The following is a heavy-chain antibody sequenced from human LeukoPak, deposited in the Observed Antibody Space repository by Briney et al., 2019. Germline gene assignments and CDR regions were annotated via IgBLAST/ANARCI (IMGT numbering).Heavy chain of an antibody. CDR3: ARDSSSWYGDYYYYYMDV. J-gene: IGHJ6*03. Sequence: ASVKVSCKASGYTFTGYYMHWVRQAPGQGLEWMGWINPNSGGTNYAQKFKGRVTMTRDTYISTAYMELSRLRSDDTAVYYCARDSSSWYGDYYYYYMDVWGKGTTVTVSS. D-gene: IGHD6-13*01. CDR2: INPNSGGT. CDR1: GYTFTGYY. V-gene: IGHV1-2*02.